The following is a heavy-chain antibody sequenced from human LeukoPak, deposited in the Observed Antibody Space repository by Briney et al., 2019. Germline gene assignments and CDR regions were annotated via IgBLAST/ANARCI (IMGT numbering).Heavy chain of an antibody. CDR3: ARSYVYDSYYFDY. CDR2: IIPIFGTA. V-gene: IGHV1-69*06. D-gene: IGHD5/OR15-5a*01. J-gene: IGHJ4*02. Sequence: SVRVSCKASGGTFSSYAISWVRQAPGQGLEWMGGIIPIFGTANYAQKFQGRVTITADKSTSTAYMELSSLRSEDTAVYYCARSYVYDSYYFDYWGQGTLVTVSS. CDR1: GGTFSSYA.